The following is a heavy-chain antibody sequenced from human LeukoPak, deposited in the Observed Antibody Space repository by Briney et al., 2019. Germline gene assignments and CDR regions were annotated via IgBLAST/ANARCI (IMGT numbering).Heavy chain of an antibody. CDR1: GFTFSSYG. CDR2: ISGSGGST. J-gene: IGHJ5*02. V-gene: IGHV3-23*01. CDR3: AKRKTVAGTRWFDP. Sequence: GGSLRLSCAASGFTFSSYGMSWVRQAPGKGLEWVSAISGSGGSTYYADSVKGRFTISRDNSKNTLYLQMNSLRAEDTAVYYCAKRKTVAGTRWFDPWGQGTLVTVSS. D-gene: IGHD6-19*01.